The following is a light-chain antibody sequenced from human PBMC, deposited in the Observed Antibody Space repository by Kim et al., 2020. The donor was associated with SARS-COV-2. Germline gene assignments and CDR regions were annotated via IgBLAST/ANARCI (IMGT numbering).Light chain of an antibody. Sequence: QAITSSCTGTSSDVGGYNFVSWYQQHPGKAPKVMIFGVSKRPSGVSNRFSGSKSGDTASLTISGLQTEGEADYYCTSYRTGSTYVFGSGTKVTVL. J-gene: IGLJ1*01. CDR2: GVS. CDR3: TSYRTGSTYV. V-gene: IGLV2-14*04. CDR1: SSDVGGYNF.